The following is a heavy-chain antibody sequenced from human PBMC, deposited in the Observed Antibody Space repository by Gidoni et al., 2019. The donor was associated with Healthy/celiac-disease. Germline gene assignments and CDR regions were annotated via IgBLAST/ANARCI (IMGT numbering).Heavy chain of an antibody. Sequence: ISSSSYYWRWIRQPPGKGLEWIGSIYYSGSTYYNPSLKSRVTISVDTSKNQFSLKLSSVTAADTAVYYCASPYGSGRPYLDYWGQGTLVTVSS. CDR2: IYYSGST. D-gene: IGHD3-10*01. J-gene: IGHJ4*02. V-gene: IGHV4-39*01. CDR1: ISSSSYY. CDR3: ASPYGSGRPYLDY.